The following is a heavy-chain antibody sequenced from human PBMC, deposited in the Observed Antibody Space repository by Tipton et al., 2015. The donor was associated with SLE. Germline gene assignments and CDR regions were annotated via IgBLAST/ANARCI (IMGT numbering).Heavy chain of an antibody. J-gene: IGHJ4*02. CDR1: GYTFTSYG. D-gene: IGHD1-26*01. V-gene: IGHV1-18*01. CDR2: ISGYNGKT. Sequence: QVQLVQSGAEVKKPGASVKVSCKASGYTFTSYGISWVRQAPGQGLEWMGWISGYNGKTNYAQNLQGRVTMTTEASTSTVYMELKSLRIDDTAVYSCAQDIGRLAIDFWGQGVLVTVSS. CDR3: AQDIGRLAIDF.